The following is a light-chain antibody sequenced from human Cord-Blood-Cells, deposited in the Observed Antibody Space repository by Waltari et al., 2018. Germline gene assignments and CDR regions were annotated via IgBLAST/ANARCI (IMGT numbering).Light chain of an antibody. CDR1: QSVSSY. J-gene: IGKJ4*01. Sequence: EIVLTQSPATLSLSPGERATLSCRASQSVSSYLAWYQQKPGQAPRLLNYDASNRATGIPARFSGSGSGTDFTLTISSLEPEDFAVYYCQQRSNWPPLTCGGGTKVEIK. CDR2: DAS. V-gene: IGKV3-11*01. CDR3: QQRSNWPPLT.